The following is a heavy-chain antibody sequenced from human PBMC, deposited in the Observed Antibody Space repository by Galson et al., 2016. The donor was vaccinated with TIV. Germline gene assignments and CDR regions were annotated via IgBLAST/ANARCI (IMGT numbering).Heavy chain of an antibody. D-gene: IGHD2-15*01. CDR2: ISWNSGRV. J-gene: IGHJ6*03. CDR1: GFTFDDYA. V-gene: IGHV3-9*01. Sequence: SLRLSCAASGFTFDDYALHWVRQAPGKGLEWVSGISWNSGRVDYADSVKGRFTISRDNAKNSLYLQMNSLTTDDTALYYCCKGSGAAPYYFYMDAWGEGTTVTVSS. CDR3: CKGSGAAPYYFYMDA.